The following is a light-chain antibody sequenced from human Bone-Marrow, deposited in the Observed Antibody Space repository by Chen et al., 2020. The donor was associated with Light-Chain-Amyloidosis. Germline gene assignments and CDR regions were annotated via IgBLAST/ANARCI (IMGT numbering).Light chain of an antibody. J-gene: IGLJ3*02. CDR1: SGRSATNF. V-gene: IGLV6-57*01. Sequence: FMLTQPHSVSESPVKTVIISCTRSSGRSATNFVQGYQQRPGSSPTTVIYEDDQRPSGVPDRFSGSIDRSSNSASLTISGLKTEDEADYYCQSYQGSSQGVFGGGTKLTVL. CDR2: EDD. CDR3: QSYQGSSQGV.